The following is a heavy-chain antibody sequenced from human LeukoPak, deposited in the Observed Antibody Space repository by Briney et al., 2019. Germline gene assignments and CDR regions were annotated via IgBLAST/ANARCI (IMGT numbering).Heavy chain of an antibody. Sequence: GGSLRLSCAASGFTFSNYAVMWVRQAPGQGLEWVSAITSGGAPRYADSVKGRFTISRDNSKNTLYLQMNSLRAEDTAVYYCAKGVAVASPYYFDYWGQGTLVTVSS. D-gene: IGHD6-19*01. CDR3: AKGVAVASPYYFDY. J-gene: IGHJ4*02. CDR2: ITSGGAP. V-gene: IGHV3-23*01. CDR1: GFTFSNYA.